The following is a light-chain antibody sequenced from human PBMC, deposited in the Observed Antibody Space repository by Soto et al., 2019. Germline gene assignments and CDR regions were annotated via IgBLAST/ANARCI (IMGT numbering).Light chain of an antibody. V-gene: IGKV1-5*03. J-gene: IGKJ5*01. CDR2: KAS. CDR3: QHYNSYSFT. Sequence: DIQMTQSPSTLSASVGDRVTSTCRASQSISSRLAWYQQKPGKAPKLLIYKASSLESGVPSRFSGSGSGTEFTLTISSLQPDDFATYYCQHYNSYSFTFGQGTRLEIK. CDR1: QSISSR.